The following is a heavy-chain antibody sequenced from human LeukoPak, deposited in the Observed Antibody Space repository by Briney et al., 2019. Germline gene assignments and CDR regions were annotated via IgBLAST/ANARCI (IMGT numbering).Heavy chain of an antibody. CDR3: AKDRHASSYYFDY. Sequence: GGSLRLSFGASGFTFSNYGMPWVRQAPGKGLEWVALIWYDGSNKYYADSVKGRFTISRDNSKNTLYLQMNSLRAEDTAVYYCAKDRHASSYYFDYWGQGTLVTVSS. V-gene: IGHV3-33*06. D-gene: IGHD2-2*01. CDR2: IWYDGSNK. J-gene: IGHJ4*02. CDR1: GFTFSNYG.